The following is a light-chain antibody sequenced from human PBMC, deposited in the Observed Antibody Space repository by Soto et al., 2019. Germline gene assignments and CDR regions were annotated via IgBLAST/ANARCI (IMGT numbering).Light chain of an antibody. J-gene: IGLJ1*01. Sequence: QSDLTRPACVYEPPGQSIAISCTGTSSDVGGYDYVSWYQQHPGKAPKLLISKVSNRPSGVSDRFSGSKSGNTASLTISRLQAEDEADYYCSSFTSAYTFVFGTGTKVTVL. V-gene: IGLV2-14*01. CDR3: SSFTSAYTFV. CDR2: KVS. CDR1: SSDVGGYDY.